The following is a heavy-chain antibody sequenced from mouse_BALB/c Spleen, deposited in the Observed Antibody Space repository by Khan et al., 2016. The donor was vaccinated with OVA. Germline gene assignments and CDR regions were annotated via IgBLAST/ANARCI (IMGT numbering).Heavy chain of an antibody. CDR3: ASDHGGY. CDR2: INTYTGEP. V-gene: IGHV9-3-1*01. Sequence: QIQLVQSGPELKKPGETVKISCKASGYTFTDYVMNWVKQAPGKGLRWMGWINTYTGEPTYADDFKGRFAFSLETSASTAYLQINNIKNEDTATYFWASDHGGYWGQGTTRTVSS. J-gene: IGHJ2*01. CDR1: GYTFTDYV.